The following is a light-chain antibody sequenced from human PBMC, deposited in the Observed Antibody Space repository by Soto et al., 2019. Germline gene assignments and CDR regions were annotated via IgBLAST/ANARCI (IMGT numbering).Light chain of an antibody. CDR1: SSNIGAGYD. J-gene: IGLJ1*01. CDR3: QSYDSSLSGYV. V-gene: IGLV1-40*01. CDR2: GNS. Sequence: QTVVTQPPSVSGAPGQRVTISCTGSSSNIGAGYDVHWYQQLPGTAPKLLIYGNSNRPSGVPDRFSGSKPGTSASLAITGLQPEDEADYYCQSYDSSLSGYVFGTGPQLTVL.